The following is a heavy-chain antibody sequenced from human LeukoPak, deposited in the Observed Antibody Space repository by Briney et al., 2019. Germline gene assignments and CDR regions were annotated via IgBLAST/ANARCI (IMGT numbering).Heavy chain of an antibody. CDR2: ISSSGGTI. CDR3: ARQPDYYYYGMDV. V-gene: IGHV3-48*03. CDR1: GVIFSNYE. Sequence: GGSLRLSCAVSGVIFSNYEMNWVRQAPGKGPEWVSYISSSGGTIYYADSVKGRFTISRDNAKKSLYLQMNSLRAEDTAVYYCARQPDYYYYGMDVWGQGTTVTVFS. J-gene: IGHJ6*02. D-gene: IGHD1-14*01.